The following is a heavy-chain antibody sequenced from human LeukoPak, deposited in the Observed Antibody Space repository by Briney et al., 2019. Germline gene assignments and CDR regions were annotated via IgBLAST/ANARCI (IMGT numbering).Heavy chain of an antibody. CDR1: GYTFTSYG. Sequence: ASVNVSCMASGYTFTSYGISWVRQAPGQGLEWMGWISAYNGNTNYAQKLQGRVTMTTDTSTSTAYMELRSLRSDDTAVYYCAVSPPPGDSSCYYYIPSGMSWGQGTLVTVSS. D-gene: IGHD3-22*01. V-gene: IGHV1-18*01. CDR3: AVSPPPGDSSCYYYIPSGMS. J-gene: IGHJ4*02. CDR2: ISAYNGNT.